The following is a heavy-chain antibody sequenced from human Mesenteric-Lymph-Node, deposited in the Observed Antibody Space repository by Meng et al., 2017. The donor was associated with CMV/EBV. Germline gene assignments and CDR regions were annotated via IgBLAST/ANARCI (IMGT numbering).Heavy chain of an antibody. V-gene: IGHV3-53*01. D-gene: IGHD3-3*01. CDR3: ARDNYDFWGGYHDY. Sequence: GESLKISCAASGFTFSSYEMNWVRQAPGKGLEWVSVIYAGGSTYYADSVTGRFTISRDNSKNTLYLQMNSLRAEDTAVYFCARDNYDFWGGYHDYWGQGTLVTVSS. CDR2: IYAGGST. CDR1: GFTFSSYE. J-gene: IGHJ4*02.